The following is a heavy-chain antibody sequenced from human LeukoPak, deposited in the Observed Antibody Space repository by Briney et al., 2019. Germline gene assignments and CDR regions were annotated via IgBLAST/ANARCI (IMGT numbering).Heavy chain of an antibody. J-gene: IGHJ3*02. Sequence: GESLKISCETSGYSFTSYWIGWVRQMPGKGLEWMGVIYPGDSDTRYSPSFQGQVTIPADKSLSTAYLQWSGLKASDTAMYYCARHLTMITVPRDAFDIWGQGTMVTVSS. D-gene: IGHD3-16*01. CDR3: ARHLTMITVPRDAFDI. CDR1: GYSFTSYW. CDR2: IYPGDSDT. V-gene: IGHV5-51*01.